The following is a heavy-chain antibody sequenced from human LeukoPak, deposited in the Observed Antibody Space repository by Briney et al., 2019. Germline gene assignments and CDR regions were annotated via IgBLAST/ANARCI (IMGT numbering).Heavy chain of an antibody. J-gene: IGHJ4*02. CDR3: ASTLEQQLVFDY. CDR1: GFTFSTYW. Sequence: GGSLRLSCAASGFTFSTYWMNWVRQAPGKGLEWVAVISYDGSNKYYADSVKGRFTISRDNSKNTLYLQMNSLRAEDTAVYYCASTLEQQLVFDYWGQGTLVTVSS. V-gene: IGHV3-30-3*01. CDR2: ISYDGSNK. D-gene: IGHD6-13*01.